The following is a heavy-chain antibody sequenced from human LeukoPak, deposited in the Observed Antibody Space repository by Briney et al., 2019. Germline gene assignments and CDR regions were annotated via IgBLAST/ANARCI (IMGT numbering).Heavy chain of an antibody. Sequence: GGSLRLSCATSGFTFSRYAMHWVRQAPGKGLEWVSAISGSGGSTYDADSVKGRFTISRDNSKNTLYLQMNSLRVEDTAVYYCAKPSSGYTSFHIWGQGTMVTVSS. J-gene: IGHJ3*02. CDR2: ISGSGGST. CDR3: AKPSSGYTSFHI. D-gene: IGHD3-22*01. V-gene: IGHV3-23*01. CDR1: GFTFSRYA.